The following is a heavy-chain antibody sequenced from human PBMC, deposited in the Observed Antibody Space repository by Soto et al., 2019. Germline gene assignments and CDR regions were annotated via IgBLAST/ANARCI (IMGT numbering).Heavy chain of an antibody. J-gene: IGHJ6*04. CDR3: ARRYDFWSGYGPGQKSYYYYYGMDV. CDR1: GGSISSSSYY. CDR2: IYYSGST. V-gene: IGHV4-39*01. D-gene: IGHD3-3*01. Sequence: SETLSLTCTVSGGSISSSSYYWGWIRQPPGKGLEWLGSIYYSGSTYYNPSLKSRVTISVDTSKNQFSLKLSSVTAADTAVYYCARRYDFWSGYGPGQKSYYYYYGMDVWGEGTTVTVSS.